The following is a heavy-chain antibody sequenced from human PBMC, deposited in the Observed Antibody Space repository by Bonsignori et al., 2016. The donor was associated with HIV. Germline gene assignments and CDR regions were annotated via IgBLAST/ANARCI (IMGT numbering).Heavy chain of an antibody. D-gene: IGHD3-16*02. V-gene: IGHV1-2*02. CDR3: ARDGGYHGFDH. CDR1: GYTFTDYY. Sequence: QVQVVQSGAEVKKPGASVKVSCKTSGYTFTDYYIAWVRQTPGQGLEWMGWINPNSGGTKYAEKLQGRVTMTSDTSTRTVYMELSRLRYDDTAVYYCARDGGYHGFDHWGQGTLVT. CDR2: INPNSGGT. J-gene: IGHJ4*02.